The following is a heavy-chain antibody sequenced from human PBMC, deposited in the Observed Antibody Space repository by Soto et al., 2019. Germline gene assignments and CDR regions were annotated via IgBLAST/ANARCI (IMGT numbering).Heavy chain of an antibody. CDR2: IIPIFGTA. J-gene: IGHJ6*02. V-gene: IGHV1-69*06. D-gene: IGHD6-13*01. CDR3: ASVTHSSTGDYYYGMDV. CDR1: GGTFGSYA. Sequence: EASVKVSCKASGGTFGSYAISWVRQAPGQGLEWMGGIIPIFGTANYAQKFQGRVTITADKSTSTAYMELSSLRSEDTAVYYCASVTHSSTGDYYYGMDVWGQGTTVTVSS.